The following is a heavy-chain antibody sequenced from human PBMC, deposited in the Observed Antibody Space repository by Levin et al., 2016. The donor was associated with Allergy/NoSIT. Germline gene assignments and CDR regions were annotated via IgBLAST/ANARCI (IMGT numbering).Heavy chain of an antibody. CDR3: ARTRGPLPGDMHYSGHGAFDF. V-gene: IGHV4-61*02. CDR1: GFSITGGSYY. D-gene: IGHD3-10*01. Sequence: LRLSCTVSGFSITGGSYYWSWIRQPAGKGLEWIGRVYTSGTTYYNPSLKSRVTISMDRSRNQVSLQMTSMTASDTAVYYCARTRGPLPGDMHYSGHGAFDFWGQGTLVTVSS. J-gene: IGHJ3*01. CDR2: VYTSGTT.